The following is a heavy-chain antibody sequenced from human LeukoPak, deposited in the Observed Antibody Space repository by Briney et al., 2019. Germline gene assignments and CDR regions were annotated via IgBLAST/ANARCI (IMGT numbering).Heavy chain of an antibody. Sequence: GGSLRLSCAASGFTFSSYNVNWVRQAPGKGLEWVSSISSGSSYADSVRGRFTISRDNAKNSLYLQMNSLRVDDTAVYYCATADRGAFDIWGQGTMVIVSS. CDR2: ISSGSS. V-gene: IGHV3-21*01. CDR3: ATADRGAFDI. CDR1: GFTFSSYN. J-gene: IGHJ3*02.